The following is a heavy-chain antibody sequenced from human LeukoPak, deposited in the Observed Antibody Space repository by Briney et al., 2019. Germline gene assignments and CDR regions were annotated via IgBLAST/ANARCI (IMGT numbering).Heavy chain of an antibody. Sequence: ASVKVSCKASGYTFTGYYMHWVRQAPGQGLEWMGWINPNSGGTNYAQKFQGRVTMTRDTSISTAYMELSRLRSDDTAVYYCARAYCSGGSCYTFDYWGQGTLVTVPS. CDR2: INPNSGGT. D-gene: IGHD2-15*01. J-gene: IGHJ4*02. CDR1: GYTFTGYY. V-gene: IGHV1-2*02. CDR3: ARAYCSGGSCYTFDY.